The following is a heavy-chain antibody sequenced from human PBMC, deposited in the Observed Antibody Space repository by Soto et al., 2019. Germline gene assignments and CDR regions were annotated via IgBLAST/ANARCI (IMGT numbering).Heavy chain of an antibody. V-gene: IGHV5-51*01. J-gene: IGHJ4*02. CDR1: GYXFTTYL. CDR2: IYPGDSDT. D-gene: IGHD2-2*02. Sequence: EXLKISGKCSGYXFTTYLIVWVRHMPGKGLEFMGIIYPGDSDTRYSPSFQGQVTISADKSISTAYLQWSSLKYSDTAMYYCATGGYCSSTSCYNFFDYWGQGTLGTVS. CDR3: ATGGYCSSTSCYNFFDY.